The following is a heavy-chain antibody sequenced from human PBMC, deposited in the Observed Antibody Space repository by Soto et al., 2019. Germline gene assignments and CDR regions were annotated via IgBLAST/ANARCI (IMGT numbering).Heavy chain of an antibody. Sequence: QVQLQESGPGLVKPSQTLSLTCTVSGGSISSGGYYWSWIRQHPGKGLEWIGYIYYSGSTDYNPSLKIRVIISVDTSKNQCSLKLSSVTAADTAVYYCARDGELSGGMDVWGQGTTVTVSS. J-gene: IGHJ6*02. CDR1: GGSISSGGYY. D-gene: IGHD3-16*02. CDR3: ARDGELSGGMDV. V-gene: IGHV4-31*03. CDR2: IYYSGST.